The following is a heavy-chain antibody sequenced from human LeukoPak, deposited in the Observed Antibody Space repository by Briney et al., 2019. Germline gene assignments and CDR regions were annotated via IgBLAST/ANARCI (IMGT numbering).Heavy chain of an antibody. CDR1: GDSNIIDEYY. CDR3: ARGGTLFTFFDS. D-gene: IGHD3-3*01. CDR2: VYSSGNT. Sequence: SETLSLTCTISGDSNIIDEYYWNWIRQPAGKGLEWMGRVYSSGNTLNNPSLQSRLTISIDTSKSQLSLKLTSVTAADTALYYCARGGTLFTFFDSWGQGKLVTVSS. V-gene: IGHV4-61*02. J-gene: IGHJ4*02.